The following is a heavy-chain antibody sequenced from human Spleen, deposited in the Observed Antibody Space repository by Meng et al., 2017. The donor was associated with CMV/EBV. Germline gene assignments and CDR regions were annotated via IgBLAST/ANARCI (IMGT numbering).Heavy chain of an antibody. CDR2: IYYSGAA. CDR3: ARGFRLNWFDP. CDR1: GASIDHGDYY. V-gene: IGHV4-30-4*08. D-gene: IGHD2-21*01. J-gene: IGHJ5*02. Sequence: TFTVTGASIDHGDYYWNWIRQPPGKGLEWIGYIYYSGAANYNPSLRSRLSLSIVTSKNQFSLNLTSVTAADTAIYYCARGFRLNWFDPWGPGTLVTVSS.